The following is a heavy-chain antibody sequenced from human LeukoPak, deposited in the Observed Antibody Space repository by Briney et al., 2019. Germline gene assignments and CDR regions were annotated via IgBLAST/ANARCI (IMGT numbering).Heavy chain of an antibody. D-gene: IGHD3-22*01. V-gene: IGHV1-8*02. J-gene: IGHJ4*02. CDR1: GGTFSSYA. CDR2: MNPNSGNT. CDR3: ARAEVDYYDSSGYGY. Sequence: GASVKVSCKASGGTFSSYAISWVRQATGQGLEWMGWMNPNSGNTGYAQKFQGRVTMTRNTSISTAYMELSSLRSEDTAVYYCARAEVDYYDSSGYGYWGQGTLVTVSS.